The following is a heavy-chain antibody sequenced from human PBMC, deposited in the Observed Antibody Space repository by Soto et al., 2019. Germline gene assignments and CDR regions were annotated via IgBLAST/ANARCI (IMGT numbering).Heavy chain of an antibody. CDR1: GYSFTSYW. Sequence: VESLKISCNGSGYSFTSYWISWVRQMPWKGLEWMGRIDPSDSYTNYSPSFQGHVTISADKSISTAYLQWSSLKASDTAMYYCARRGNGYYYYYGMDVWGQGTTVTVSS. CDR2: IDPSDSYT. J-gene: IGHJ6*02. D-gene: IGHD4-4*01. CDR3: ARRGNGYYYYYGMDV. V-gene: IGHV5-10-1*01.